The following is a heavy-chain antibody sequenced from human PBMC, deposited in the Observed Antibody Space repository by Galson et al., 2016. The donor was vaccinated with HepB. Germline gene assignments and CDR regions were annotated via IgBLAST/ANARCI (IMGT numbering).Heavy chain of an antibody. J-gene: IGHJ6*02. D-gene: IGHD2-15*01. CDR3: ARGNCSGGSCYAGQYGMDV. V-gene: IGHV2-70*04. Sequence: PALVKPTQTLTLTCTFSGFSLSTRGMRVSWIRQPPGKALEWLARIDWDDDKFYRTSLKTRLTISKDTSKNQVVLTMTNMDPVDTATYYCARGNCSGGSCYAGQYGMDVWGQGTTVTVSS. CDR2: IDWDDDK. CDR1: GFSLSTRGMR.